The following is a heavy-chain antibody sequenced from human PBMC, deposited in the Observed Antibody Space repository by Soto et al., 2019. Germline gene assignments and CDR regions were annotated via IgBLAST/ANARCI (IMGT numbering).Heavy chain of an antibody. V-gene: IGHV3-23*01. CDR1: GFTFSSYA. D-gene: IGHD2-15*01. Sequence: GGSLRLSCAASGFTFSSYAMSWVRQAPGKGLEWVSAISGSGGSTYYADSVKGRITISRDNTKNTLYMQMNSLRAEDNDVYNGAEDVVEPSLYFDLWGRGTLVTVSS. J-gene: IGHJ2*01. CDR3: AEDVVEPSLYFDL. CDR2: ISGSGGST.